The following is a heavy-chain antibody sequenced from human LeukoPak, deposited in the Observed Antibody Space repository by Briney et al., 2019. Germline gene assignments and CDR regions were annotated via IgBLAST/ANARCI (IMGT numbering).Heavy chain of an antibody. Sequence: ASVKVSCKASGYTFTSYDINWVRQATGQGLEWMGWMNPNSGNTGYAQKFQGRVTITRNTSISTAYMELSSLGSEDTAVYYCARLYSSSSYGDYWGRGTLVTVSS. CDR3: ARLYSSSSYGDY. J-gene: IGHJ4*02. CDR2: MNPNSGNT. CDR1: GYTFTSYD. D-gene: IGHD6-6*01. V-gene: IGHV1-8*03.